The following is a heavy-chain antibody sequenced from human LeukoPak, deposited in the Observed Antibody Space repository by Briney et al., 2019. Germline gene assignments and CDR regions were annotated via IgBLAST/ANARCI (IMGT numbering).Heavy chain of an antibody. J-gene: IGHJ4*02. V-gene: IGHV3-23*01. CDR3: AKERAAGGRGHFDY. CDR1: GFTFSSYA. Sequence: PGGSLRLSCAASGFTFSSYAMSWVRQAPGKGLEWVSAIIGSGGSTHYADSVKGRFTIPSNNSKNTLYLQMNSLRAEDTAGYYCAKERAAGGRGHFDYWGQGTLVTVSS. CDR2: IIGSGGST. D-gene: IGHD6-13*01.